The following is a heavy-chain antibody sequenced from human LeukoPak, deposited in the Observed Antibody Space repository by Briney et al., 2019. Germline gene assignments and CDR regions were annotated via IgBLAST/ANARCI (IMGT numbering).Heavy chain of an antibody. CDR1: GGSISSGSDY. J-gene: IGHJ2*01. Sequence: SETLSLTCTVSGGSISSGSDYWSWIRQPAGKGLEWIGRIHTSGSTNYNPSLKSRVSMSVDTSKKQFSLKLSSVTAADTAVYYCARLSSSWYQDWYFDLWGRGTLVTVSS. D-gene: IGHD6-13*01. CDR2: IHTSGST. CDR3: ARLSSSWYQDWYFDL. V-gene: IGHV4-61*02.